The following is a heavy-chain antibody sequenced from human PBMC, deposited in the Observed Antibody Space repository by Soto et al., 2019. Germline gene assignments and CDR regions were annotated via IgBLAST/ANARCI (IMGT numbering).Heavy chain of an antibody. J-gene: IGHJ4*02. Sequence: QVQLQESGPGLVKPSETLSLTCAVSGASITYYYWNWIRQPPGRGLEWIVSFSSTGSTVYNPSLTRRVPISLATSKNQLPLTLNPVPAADTAVYYCARGGGSPYHNHEFDFWGQGTLVTVSS. D-gene: IGHD6-13*01. CDR3: ARGGGSPYHNHEFDF. CDR2: FSSTGST. V-gene: IGHV4-59*01. CDR1: GASITYYY.